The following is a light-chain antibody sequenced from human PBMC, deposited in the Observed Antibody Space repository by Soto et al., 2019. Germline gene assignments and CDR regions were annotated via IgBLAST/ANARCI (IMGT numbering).Light chain of an antibody. CDR3: SSYAGSNKFNV. Sequence: QSALTQPPSASGSPGQSVTISCTGTSSDVGGHNYVSWYQQHPDKAPKLMIYEVSKRPSSVPDRFSGSKSGNTASLTVSGLQAEDEADYYCSSYAGSNKFNVFGGGTKRTVL. V-gene: IGLV2-8*01. CDR1: SSDVGGHNY. J-gene: IGLJ2*01. CDR2: EVS.